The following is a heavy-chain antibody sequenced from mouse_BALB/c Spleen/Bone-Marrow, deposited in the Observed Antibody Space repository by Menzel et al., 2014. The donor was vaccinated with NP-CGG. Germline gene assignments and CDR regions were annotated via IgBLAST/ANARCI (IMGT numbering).Heavy chain of an antibody. CDR1: GFNIKDTY. CDR3: ASYYYGSYGFAY. CDR2: IDPANGNT. J-gene: IGHJ3*01. Sequence: EVQLQQSGAELVKPGASVKLSCTASGFNIKDTYMHWVKQRPEQGLEWIGRIDPANGNTKYDPKFQGKATITADTSSNTAYLQLSSLTSEDTAVYYCASYYYGSYGFAYWGQGTLVTVS. D-gene: IGHD1-1*01. V-gene: IGHV14-3*02.